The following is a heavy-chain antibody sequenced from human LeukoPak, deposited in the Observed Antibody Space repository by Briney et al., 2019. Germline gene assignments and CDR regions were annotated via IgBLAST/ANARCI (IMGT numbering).Heavy chain of an antibody. Sequence: SQTLSLTCTVSGDSIISETYFWTWIRQHPGKGLEWIGYIYYSGRIYYNPSLKSRVTISLDTSKSQLSLKLDSVTAADTAVYFCARDTSAAANIDPWGQGTLVTVSS. CDR3: ARDTSAAANIDP. J-gene: IGHJ5*02. V-gene: IGHV4-31*03. CDR1: GDSIISETYF. D-gene: IGHD6-25*01. CDR2: IYYSGRI.